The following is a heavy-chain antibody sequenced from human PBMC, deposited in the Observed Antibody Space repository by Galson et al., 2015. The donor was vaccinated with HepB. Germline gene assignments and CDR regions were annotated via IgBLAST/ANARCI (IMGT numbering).Heavy chain of an antibody. J-gene: IGHJ4*02. CDR2: INPSGGST. V-gene: IGHV1-46*01. CDR1: GCTFTSYY. CDR3: ARGRVGSGSPTDFDY. Sequence: SVKVSCKASGCTFTSYYMHWVRQAPGQGLEWMGIINPSGGSTSYAQKFQGRVTMTRDTSTSTVYMELSSLRSEDTAVYYCARGRVGSGSPTDFDYWGQGTLVTVSS. D-gene: IGHD1-26*01.